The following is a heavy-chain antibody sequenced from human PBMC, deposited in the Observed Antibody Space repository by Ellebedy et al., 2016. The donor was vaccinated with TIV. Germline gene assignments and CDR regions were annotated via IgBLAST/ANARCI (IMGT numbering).Heavy chain of an antibody. J-gene: IGHJ5*02. CDR1: GFSFRSYW. CDR3: ARRGSYGDYAVQVNSWFDR. CDR2: IYQDGSAH. Sequence: GGSLRLSCAASGFSFRSYWMSWVRQAPGKGLEWVANIYQDGSAHYYVDSVKGRFTISRDNAKNSLFLQMNSLRVEYTAVYYCARRGSYGDYAVQVNSWFDRWGRGTLVSVSS. V-gene: IGHV3-7*01. D-gene: IGHD4-17*01.